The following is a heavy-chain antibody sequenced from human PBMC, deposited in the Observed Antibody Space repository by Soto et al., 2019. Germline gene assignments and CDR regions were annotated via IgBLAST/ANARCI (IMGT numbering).Heavy chain of an antibody. CDR2: INHSRST. V-gene: IGHV4-34*01. J-gene: IGHJ5*02. Sequence: SETLCLTCAVHGGSFSGYYWSWFRQPPGKGLEWMGEINHSRSTNYNPSLKGRVTISVDKSKNHFSLKLSTLTAADTAIYYCARGMTRCSSPVSWFDPWGQGTLVTVSS. CDR1: GGSFSGYY. D-gene: IGHD2-15*01. CDR3: ARGMTRCSSPVSWFDP.